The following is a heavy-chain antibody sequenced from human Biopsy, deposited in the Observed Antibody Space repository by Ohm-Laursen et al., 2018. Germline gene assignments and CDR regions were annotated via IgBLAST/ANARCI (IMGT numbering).Heavy chain of an antibody. D-gene: IGHD3-10*01. CDR3: ASLGLVWFGELLSVPFGMDV. V-gene: IGHV3-21*01. CDR1: VFSFTSYT. Sequence: GSLRLSCAAAVFSFTSYTMNWVRQVPGKGLEWVSSITSRSGYKYYADSVKGRFTIPRDNAKNSLYLQMNSLRAEDTAVYFCASLGLVWFGELLSVPFGMDVWGQGTTVTVSS. J-gene: IGHJ6*02. CDR2: ITSRSGYK.